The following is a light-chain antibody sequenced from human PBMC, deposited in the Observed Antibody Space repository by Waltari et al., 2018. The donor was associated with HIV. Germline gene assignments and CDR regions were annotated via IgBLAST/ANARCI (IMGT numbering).Light chain of an antibody. Sequence: DIVFTQSPGTLSLSPGERATLSCRASQSVSSSFLSWYQQIPGQAPRLLISGTSSRATGIPDRFSGSGSGTDFTLTISRLEPEDFAVYYCQQYGSSPPYTFGQGTKLEIK. CDR3: QQYGSSPPYT. V-gene: IGKV3-20*01. J-gene: IGKJ2*01. CDR2: GTS. CDR1: QSVSSSF.